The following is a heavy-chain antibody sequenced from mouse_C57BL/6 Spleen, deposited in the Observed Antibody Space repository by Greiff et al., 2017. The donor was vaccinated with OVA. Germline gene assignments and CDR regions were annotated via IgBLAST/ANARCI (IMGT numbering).Heavy chain of an antibody. J-gene: IGHJ2*01. V-gene: IGHV1-52*01. D-gene: IGHD4-1*01. CDR1: GYTFTSYW. Sequence: VQLQQPGAELVRPGSSVKLSCKASGYTFTSYWMHWVKQRPIQGLEWIGNIDPSDSETHYNQKFKDKATLTVDKSSSTAYMQLSSLTSEDSAVYYGARGELGRGFDYWGQGTTLTVSS. CDR3: ARGELGRGFDY. CDR2: IDPSDSET.